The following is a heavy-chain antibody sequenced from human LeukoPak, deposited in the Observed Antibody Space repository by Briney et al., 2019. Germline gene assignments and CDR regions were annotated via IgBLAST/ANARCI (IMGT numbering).Heavy chain of an antibody. V-gene: IGHV3-30*18. CDR3: AKVGDYGDYALDY. Sequence: PGGSLGLSCAASGFTFSSYGMHWVRQAPGKGLEWVAVISYDGSYKYYADSVKGRFTISRDNSKNTLYLQMNSLRAEDTAVYYCAKVGDYGDYALDYWGQGTLVTVSS. CDR1: GFTFSSYG. J-gene: IGHJ4*02. D-gene: IGHD4-17*01. CDR2: ISYDGSYK.